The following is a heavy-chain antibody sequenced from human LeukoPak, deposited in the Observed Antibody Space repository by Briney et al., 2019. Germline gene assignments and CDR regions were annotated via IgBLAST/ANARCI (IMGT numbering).Heavy chain of an antibody. V-gene: IGHV4-59*08. CDR1: GDSISSRY. CDR3: ARGLASFSSSSSWFYFDY. J-gene: IGHJ4*02. D-gene: IGHD6-13*01. Sequence: SETLSLTCTVSGDSISSRYWSWIRQPPGMGLEWIGYIYYSGTTKYNPSLKSRVTISVDTSKNQFSLKLNSVTAADTAVYYCARGLASFSSSSSWFYFDYWGQGTLVTVSS. CDR2: IYYSGTT.